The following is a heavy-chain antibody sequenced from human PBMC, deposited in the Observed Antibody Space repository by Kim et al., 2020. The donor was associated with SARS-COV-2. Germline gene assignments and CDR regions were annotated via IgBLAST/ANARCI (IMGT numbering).Heavy chain of an antibody. Sequence: GGSLRLSCAASGFTFSNAWMSWVRQAPGKGLEWVGRIKSKTDGGTTDYAAPVKGRFTISRDDSKNTLYLQMNSLKTEDTAVYYCTTTSESGWYYFDYWGQGTLVTVSS. CDR3: TTTSESGWYYFDY. J-gene: IGHJ4*02. CDR1: GFTFSNAW. V-gene: IGHV3-15*01. CDR2: IKSKTDGGTT. D-gene: IGHD6-19*01.